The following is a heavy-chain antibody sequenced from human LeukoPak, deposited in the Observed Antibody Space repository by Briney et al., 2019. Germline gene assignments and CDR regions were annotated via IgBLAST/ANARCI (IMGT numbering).Heavy chain of an antibody. CDR1: GFMFDDYA. V-gene: IGHV3-43*02. J-gene: IGHJ4*02. CDR3: VREQFSHTSNYFDN. Sequence: GGSLRLSCAASGFMFDDYAMHWVRQVPGRGLEWVSLISGDGVSSFYADSVKGRFTISRDNNNSSLSLQMRRLTTEDTAFYYCVREQFSHTSNYFDNWGQGILVSVSS. D-gene: IGHD5-24*01. CDR2: ISGDGVSS.